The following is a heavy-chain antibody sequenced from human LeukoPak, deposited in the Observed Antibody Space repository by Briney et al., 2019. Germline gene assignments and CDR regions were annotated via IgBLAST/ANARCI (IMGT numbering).Heavy chain of an antibody. CDR2: IYYSGST. V-gene: IGHV4-39*01. D-gene: IGHD6-13*01. J-gene: IGHJ5*02. Sequence: SETLSLTCTVSGGSISSSSYYWGWIRQPPGKGLEWIGSIYYSGSTYYSPSLKSRVTISVDTSKNQFSLKLSSVTAADTAVYYCARQGIAAALVGIEEGWFDPWGQGTLVTVSS. CDR3: ARQGIAAALVGIEEGWFDP. CDR1: GGSISSSSYY.